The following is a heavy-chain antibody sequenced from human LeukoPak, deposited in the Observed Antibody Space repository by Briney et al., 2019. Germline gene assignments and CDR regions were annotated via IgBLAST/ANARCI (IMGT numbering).Heavy chain of an antibody. CDR2: IYYSGST. Sequence: SETLSLTCTVSGDSISSYYWSWIRQPPGKGLEWIGYIYYSGSTNYNPSLKSRVTISVGTSKNQFSLKLSSVTAADTAVYYCARDPGGIFRAYYFDYWGQGTLVTVSS. CDR1: GDSISSYY. J-gene: IGHJ4*02. D-gene: IGHD2-15*01. CDR3: ARDPGGIFRAYYFDY. V-gene: IGHV4-59*01.